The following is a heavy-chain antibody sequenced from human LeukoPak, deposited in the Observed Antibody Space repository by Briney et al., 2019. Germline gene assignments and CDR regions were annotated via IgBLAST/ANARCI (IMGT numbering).Heavy chain of an antibody. CDR1: GFTFSSYG. CDR3: ARDLYSSGWYGGYYYGMDV. D-gene: IGHD6-19*01. J-gene: IGHJ6*02. V-gene: IGHV3-33*01. Sequence: PGGSLRLSCAASGFTFSSYGMHWVRQAPGKGLEWVAVIWYDGSNKYYADSVKGRFTISRDNSKNTLYLQMNSLRAEDTAVYYCARDLYSSGWYGGYYYGMDVWGQGTMVTVSS. CDR2: IWYDGSNK.